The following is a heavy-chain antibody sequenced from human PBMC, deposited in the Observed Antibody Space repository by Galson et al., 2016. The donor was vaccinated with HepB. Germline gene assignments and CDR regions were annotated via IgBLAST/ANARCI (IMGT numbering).Heavy chain of an antibody. D-gene: IGHD3-10*01. J-gene: IGHJ4*02. V-gene: IGHV4-59*01. Sequence: ETLSLTCTVSGGSISNYYWSWIRQPPGKGLEWIGYIYSSGSTNSNPSLKSRVIISVDTSKNQFYLKLNSMTAADAAVYYCARGSGTFGHDYWGQGTLVTVSS. CDR2: IYSSGST. CDR3: ARGSGTFGHDY. CDR1: GGSISNYY.